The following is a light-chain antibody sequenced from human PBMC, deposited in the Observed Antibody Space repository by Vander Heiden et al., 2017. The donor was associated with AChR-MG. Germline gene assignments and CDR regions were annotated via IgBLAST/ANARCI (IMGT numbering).Light chain of an antibody. Sequence: IQLTQSPSSLSASVGDRVTITSRASQDVSSYLAWYQQKPGKAPKLLIYSAFTLQRGVPSRFSGTGSGTDFTLTISSLQPEDFATYYCQQLSSLFTFGPGTKVDMK. V-gene: IGKV1-9*01. J-gene: IGKJ3*01. CDR1: QDVSSY. CDR2: SAF. CDR3: QQLSSLFT.